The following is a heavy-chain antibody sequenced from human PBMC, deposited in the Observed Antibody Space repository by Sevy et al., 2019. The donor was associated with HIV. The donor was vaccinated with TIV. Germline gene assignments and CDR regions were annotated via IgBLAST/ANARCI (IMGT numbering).Heavy chain of an antibody. V-gene: IGHV3-7*01. CDR3: ARDATVLLWSFDY. D-gene: IGHD3-10*01. CDR1: GFTFSSYW. J-gene: IGHJ4*02. CDR2: IKQDGSEK. Sequence: GGSLRLSCAASGFTFSSYWMSWVRQAPGKGLEWVANIKQDGSEKYYVDSVKGRFTISRDNAKNSLYLQMNSLRAEDTAVYYCARDATVLLWSFDYWGQGTLVTVSS.